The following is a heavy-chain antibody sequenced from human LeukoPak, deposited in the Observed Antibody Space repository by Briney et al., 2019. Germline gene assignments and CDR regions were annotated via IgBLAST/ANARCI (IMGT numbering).Heavy chain of an antibody. CDR2: LIDSGGST. Sequence: GGSMRLSCAASGFSFSSYSMRWVRQAPGKGREWVSTLIDSGGSTYYADSVKGRFTISRDNSKNTLYLQMNSLRAEDTAVYYCAKCPFTHSGIARGYFDYWAQGTLVTVSS. CDR3: AKCPFTHSGIARGYFDY. J-gene: IGHJ4*02. CDR1: GFSFSSYS. D-gene: IGHD1-26*01. V-gene: IGHV3-23*01.